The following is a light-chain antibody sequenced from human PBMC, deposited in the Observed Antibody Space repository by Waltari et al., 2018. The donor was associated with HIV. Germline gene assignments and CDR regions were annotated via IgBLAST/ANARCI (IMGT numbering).Light chain of an antibody. CDR1: QGINHD. V-gene: IGKV3-15*01. J-gene: IGKJ2*03. Sequence: DILMTQSPDILSVSPGQRVTLSCTASQGINHDLAWYQQKRGQPPSLLIYGASTRATGVPPRFSGGGSWTYFTLTITSLQSEDFATYFCQEYSKWPLFSFGQGTTLE. CDR3: QEYSKWPLFS. CDR2: GAS.